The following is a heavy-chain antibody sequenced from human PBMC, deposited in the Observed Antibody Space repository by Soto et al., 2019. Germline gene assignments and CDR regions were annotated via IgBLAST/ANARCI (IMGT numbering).Heavy chain of an antibody. Sequence: QVQLQESGPGLVKPSQTLSLTCTVSGGSISSGGYYWSWIRQHPGKGLEWIGYIYYSGSTYYNPSLKCRVTKSVDTSKNQFSLKLSSVTAADTAVYYWARDRGSGSPLASDPWGQGTLVTVSS. CDR2: IYYSGST. J-gene: IGHJ5*02. CDR1: GGSISSGGYY. V-gene: IGHV4-31*03. CDR3: ARDRGSGSPLASDP. D-gene: IGHD3-10*01.